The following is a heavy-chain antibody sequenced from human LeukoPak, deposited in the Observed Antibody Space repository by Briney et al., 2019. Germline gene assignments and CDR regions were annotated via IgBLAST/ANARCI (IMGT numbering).Heavy chain of an antibody. CDR3: ARGFTIFGVVNDAFDI. CDR1: GFTFSSYG. V-gene: IGHV3-74*01. J-gene: IGHJ3*02. Sequence: GGSLRLSCAASGFTFSSYGMHWVRQAPGKGLVWVSRIDSDGISTSYADSVKGRFTISRDNAKNTLYLQMNTLRAEDTAVYYCARGFTIFGVVNDAFDIWGQGTMVTVSS. D-gene: IGHD3-3*01. CDR2: IDSDGIST.